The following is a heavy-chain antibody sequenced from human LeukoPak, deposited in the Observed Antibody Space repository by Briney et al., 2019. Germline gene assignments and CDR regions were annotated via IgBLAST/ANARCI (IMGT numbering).Heavy chain of an antibody. CDR3: ARDRGAHYDILTGPQWFDP. J-gene: IGHJ5*02. CDR2: IYTSGST. V-gene: IGHV4-4*07. Sequence: PSETLSLTCTVSGYSISSGYYWGWIRQPAGKGLEWIGRIYTSGSTNYNPSLKSRVTMSVDTSKNQFSLKLSSVTAADTAVYYCARDRGAHYDILTGPQWFDPWGQGTLVTVSS. D-gene: IGHD3-9*01. CDR1: GYSISSGYY.